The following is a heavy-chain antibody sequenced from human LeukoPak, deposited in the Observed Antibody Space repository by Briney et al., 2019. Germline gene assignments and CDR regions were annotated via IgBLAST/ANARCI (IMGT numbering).Heavy chain of an antibody. CDR3: ARVGYDYVWGSYRSAGAFDI. V-gene: IGHV3-7*01. J-gene: IGHJ3*02. CDR1: GFTFSSYW. CDR2: IKQDGSEK. D-gene: IGHD3-16*02. Sequence: GGSLRLSCAASGFTFSSYWMSWVRQAPGKGLEWVANIKQDGSEKYYVDSVKGRFTISRDNAKNSLYLQMNSLRAEDTAVYYCARVGYDYVWGSYRSAGAFDIWGQGTMVTVSS.